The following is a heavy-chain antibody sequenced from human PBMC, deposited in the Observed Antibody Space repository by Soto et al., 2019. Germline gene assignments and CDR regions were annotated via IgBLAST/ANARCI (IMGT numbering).Heavy chain of an antibody. CDR2: ISGSGGST. CDR1: GFTFSSYA. D-gene: IGHD6-19*01. J-gene: IGHJ5*02. CDR3: AGSSDWYAWFDP. V-gene: IGHV3-23*01. Sequence: EVQLLESGGGLVQPGGSLGLSCAASGFTFSSYAMSWVRQAPGKGLEWVSAISGSGGSTYYADSVKGRFTISRDNSKSTLYLRMNSLRAEDTAVYYCAGSSDWYAWFDPWGQGTLVTVSS.